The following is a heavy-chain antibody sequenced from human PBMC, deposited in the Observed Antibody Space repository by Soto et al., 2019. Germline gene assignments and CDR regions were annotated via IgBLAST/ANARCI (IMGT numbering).Heavy chain of an antibody. CDR1: GYTFTSYG. CDR2: ISAYNGNT. V-gene: IGHV1-18*01. D-gene: IGHD6-19*01. CDR3: ARTPSEAGASVGRWP. Sequence: QVQLVQSGAEVKKPGASVKVSCKASGYTFTSYGISWVRQAPGQGLEWMGWISAYNGNTNYAQKLQGRVTMTTDTSTRTAYMDRSSLRCDDTAVYYCARTPSEAGASVGRWPWGQATLLTVSS. J-gene: IGHJ5*02.